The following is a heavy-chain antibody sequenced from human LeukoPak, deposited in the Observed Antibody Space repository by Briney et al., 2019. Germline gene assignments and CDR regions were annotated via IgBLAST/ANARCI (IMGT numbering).Heavy chain of an antibody. CDR1: GYSISSGYY. CDR3: ASNEYYYDSSGYYNDY. D-gene: IGHD3-22*01. Sequence: SETLSLTCAVSGYSISSGYYWGWIRRPPGKGLEWIGSIYLSGSTYYNPSLKSRVTISVDTSKNQFSLKLSSVTAADTAVYYCASNEYYYDSSGYYNDYWGQGTLVTVSS. V-gene: IGHV4-38-2*01. J-gene: IGHJ4*02. CDR2: IYLSGST.